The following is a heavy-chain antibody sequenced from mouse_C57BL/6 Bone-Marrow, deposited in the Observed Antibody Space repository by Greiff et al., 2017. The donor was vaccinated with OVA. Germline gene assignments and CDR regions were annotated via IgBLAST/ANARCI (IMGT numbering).Heavy chain of an antibody. J-gene: IGHJ1*03. Sequence: VQLVESGPELVKPGASVKISCKASGYAFSSSWMNWVKQRPGKGLEWIGRIYPGDGDTNYNGKFKGKATLTADKSSSTAYMQLSSLTSEDSAVYFCALITTVVATHWYFDVWGTGTTVTVSS. CDR1: GYAFSSSW. D-gene: IGHD1-1*01. V-gene: IGHV1-82*01. CDR3: ALITTVVATHWYFDV. CDR2: IYPGDGDT.